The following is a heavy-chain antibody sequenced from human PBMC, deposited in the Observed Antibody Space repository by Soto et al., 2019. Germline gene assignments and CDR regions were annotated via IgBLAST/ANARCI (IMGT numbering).Heavy chain of an antibody. CDR3: ARVWGGAFDI. Sequence: SETLSLTCTVSGVSISSGGYYWSWIRQPPGKGLEWIGYIYYSGSTNYNPSLKSRVTISVDTSKNQFSLKLSSVTAADTAVYYCARVWGGAFDIWGQGTMVTVSS. J-gene: IGHJ3*02. CDR2: IYYSGST. V-gene: IGHV4-61*08. CDR1: GVSISSGGYY. D-gene: IGHD3-10*01.